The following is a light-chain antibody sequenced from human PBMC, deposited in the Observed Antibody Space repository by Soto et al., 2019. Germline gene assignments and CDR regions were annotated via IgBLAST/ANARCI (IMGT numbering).Light chain of an antibody. CDR3: CSYASSSTSPFYA. Sequence: QSVLTQPASVSGSPGQSITISCAGTSSDVGSYNLVSWYQQHPGKAPKLMIYEVSKRPSGVSNRFSGSKSGNTASLTISGLQAEDEADYYCCSYASSSTSPFYAFGTGTRSPS. CDR1: SSDVGSYNL. CDR2: EVS. J-gene: IGLJ1*01. V-gene: IGLV2-23*02.